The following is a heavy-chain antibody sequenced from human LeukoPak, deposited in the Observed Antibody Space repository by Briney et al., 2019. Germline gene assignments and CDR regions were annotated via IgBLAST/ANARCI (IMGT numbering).Heavy chain of an antibody. J-gene: IGHJ4*02. Sequence: GGSLRLSCAASGFTSSSYAMHWVRQAPGKGLEWVANIKQDGSEKYYVDSVKGRFTISRDNAKNSLYLQMNSLRAEDTAVYYCARDGITIFGVVRFDYWGQGTLVTVSS. CDR2: IKQDGSEK. D-gene: IGHD3-3*01. V-gene: IGHV3-7*01. CDR1: GFTSSSYA. CDR3: ARDGITIFGVVRFDY.